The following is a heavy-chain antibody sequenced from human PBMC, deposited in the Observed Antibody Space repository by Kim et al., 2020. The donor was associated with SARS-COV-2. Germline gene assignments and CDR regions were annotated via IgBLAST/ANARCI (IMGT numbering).Heavy chain of an antibody. V-gene: IGHV3-23*01. J-gene: IGHJ4*02. CDR2: ISGSGGNT. Sequence: GGSLRLSCAASGFTFTSYAMSWVRQAPGKGLEWVSVISGSGGNTLYADSVKGRFTISRDNSKDTLYLQMNSLRAEDTAVYYCANRKWLPLDWGQGTLVTVSS. CDR1: GFTFTSYA. D-gene: IGHD5-12*01. CDR3: ANRKWLPLD.